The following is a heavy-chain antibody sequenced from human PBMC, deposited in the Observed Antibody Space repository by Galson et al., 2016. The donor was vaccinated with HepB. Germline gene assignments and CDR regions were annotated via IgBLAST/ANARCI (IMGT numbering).Heavy chain of an antibody. Sequence: SVKVSCKASGGIFTSHIFNWVRQAPGQTLEWMGRIIPLLNTVNYTQEFQGRVAFTADKSTTTPYMELNSLRSADTAVYYCARSAFSSGWSEGGWFHSWGQGTLVTVSS. CDR1: GGIFTSHI. J-gene: IGHJ5*01. V-gene: IGHV1-69*08. CDR3: ARSAFSSGWSEGGWFHS. CDR2: IIPLLNTV. D-gene: IGHD6-19*01.